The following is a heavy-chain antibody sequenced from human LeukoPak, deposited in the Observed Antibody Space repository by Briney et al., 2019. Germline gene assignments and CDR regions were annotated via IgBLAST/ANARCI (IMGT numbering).Heavy chain of an antibody. J-gene: IGHJ5*02. CDR3: ARRKYSSSSRRNWFDP. D-gene: IGHD6-6*01. V-gene: IGHV5-51*01. CDR1: GYSFTSYW. Sequence: GESLKISCKGSGYSFTSYWIGWVRQMPGKGLEWMGIICPGDSDTRYSPSFQGQVTISADKSISTAYLQWSSLKASDTAMYYCARRKYSSSSRRNWFDPWGQGTLVTVSS. CDR2: ICPGDSDT.